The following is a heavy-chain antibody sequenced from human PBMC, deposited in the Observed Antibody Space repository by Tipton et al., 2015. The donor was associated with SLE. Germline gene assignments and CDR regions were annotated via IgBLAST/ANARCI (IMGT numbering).Heavy chain of an antibody. J-gene: IGHJ5*02. CDR1: GVSMSTHY. Sequence: TLSLTCTVSGVSMSTHYWTWIRQPPGKGLEWIGYIHDSGSAIYNPSLMSRVTISVDTSESQFSLRMSSVTAADTAVYYCARILRWRWFDPWGQGTLVTVSS. CDR2: IHDSGSA. V-gene: IGHV4-59*11. CDR3: ARILRWRWFDP. D-gene: IGHD4-23*01.